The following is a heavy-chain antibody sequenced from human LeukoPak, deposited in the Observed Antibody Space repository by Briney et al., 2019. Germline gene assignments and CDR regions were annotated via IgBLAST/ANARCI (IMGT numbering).Heavy chain of an antibody. J-gene: IGHJ4*02. Sequence: PSETLSLTCTVSGGSISSYYWNWIRQPPGKGLEWIGYIYYSGTTNYNPSLKSRVSMSVDTSKNQFSLKLSSVTAADTAVYYCARSKDILTGYCFDYWGQGTLVTVSS. CDR2: IYYSGTT. V-gene: IGHV4-59*01. CDR3: ARSKDILTGYCFDY. CDR1: GGSISSYY. D-gene: IGHD3-9*01.